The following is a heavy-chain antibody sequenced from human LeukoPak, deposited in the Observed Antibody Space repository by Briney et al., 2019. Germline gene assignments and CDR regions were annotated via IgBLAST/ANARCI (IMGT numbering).Heavy chain of an antibody. CDR3: ASHVPSGYYSYYYMDV. CDR1: GGSISSSSYY. D-gene: IGHD3-10*02. CDR2: IYYSGST. Sequence: PSETLSLTCTVSGGSISSSSYYWGWIRQPPGKGLEWIGNIYYSGSTYYNPSLKSRVTISVDTSKNQFSLKLSSVTAADTAVYYCASHVPSGYYSYYYMDVWGKGTTVTVSS. J-gene: IGHJ6*03. V-gene: IGHV4-39*01.